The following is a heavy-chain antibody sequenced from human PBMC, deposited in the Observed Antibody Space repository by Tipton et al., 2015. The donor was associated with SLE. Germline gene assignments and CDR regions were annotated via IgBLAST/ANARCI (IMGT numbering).Heavy chain of an antibody. CDR2: FYHRGTT. Sequence: TLSLTCTVSGDSISNGDDYWSWIRQPPGKGLEWIGNFYHRGTTYYNPSLKSRVTISADTSKNHLSLKLTSVTAADTAVYFCARGYCSDGVCYGFGFFDYWGQGNLVTVSS. D-gene: IGHD2-8*01. V-gene: IGHV4-39*07. CDR3: ARGYCSDGVCYGFGFFDY. CDR1: GDSISNGDDY. J-gene: IGHJ4*02.